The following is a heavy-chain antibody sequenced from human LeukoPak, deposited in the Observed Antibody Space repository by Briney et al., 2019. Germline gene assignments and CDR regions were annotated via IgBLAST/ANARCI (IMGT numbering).Heavy chain of an antibody. D-gene: IGHD2-2*01. CDR1: GYTFTGHF. V-gene: IGHV1-2*06. J-gene: IGHJ4*02. CDR2: VNPKTGDT. Sequence: GASMKVASKASGYTFTGHFIHWVRQAPGQGLEWMGRVNPKTGDTTYAQKFQDRVTMTRDTSISTAYLDLSALRSDDTAVYYCARYKYHFDCWGQGSLVAVSS. CDR3: ARYKYHFDC.